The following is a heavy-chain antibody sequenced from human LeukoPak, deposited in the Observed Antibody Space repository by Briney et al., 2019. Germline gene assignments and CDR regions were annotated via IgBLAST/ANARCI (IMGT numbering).Heavy chain of an antibody. CDR3: AKDPKGYSYGPRGYFDY. Sequence: GGSLRLSCAASGFTFSSYWMSWVRQAPGKGLEWVANIKQDGSEKYYVDSVKGRFTISRDNAKNSLYLQMNSLRAEDTAVYYCAKDPKGYSYGPRGYFDYWGQGTLVTVSS. CDR1: GFTFSSYW. CDR2: IKQDGSEK. V-gene: IGHV3-7*01. J-gene: IGHJ4*02. D-gene: IGHD5-18*01.